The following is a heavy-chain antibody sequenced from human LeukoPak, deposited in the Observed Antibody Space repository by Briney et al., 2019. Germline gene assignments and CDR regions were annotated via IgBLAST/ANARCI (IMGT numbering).Heavy chain of an antibody. Sequence: SETLSLTCAVYGGSFSGYYWSWIRQPPGKGLEWIGEINHSGSTNYNPSLKSRVTISADTSKNQFSLKLSSVTAADTAVYYCARGRIYVVVVPAAIRRHYYYMDVWGKGTTVTVSS. CDR3: ARGRIYVVVVPAAIRRHYYYMDV. D-gene: IGHD2-2*01. V-gene: IGHV4-34*01. CDR1: GGSFSGYY. J-gene: IGHJ6*03. CDR2: INHSGST.